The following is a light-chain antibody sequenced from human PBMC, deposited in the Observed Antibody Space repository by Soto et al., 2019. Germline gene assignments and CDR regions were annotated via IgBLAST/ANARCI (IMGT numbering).Light chain of an antibody. V-gene: IGKV1-5*03. CDR2: KAS. CDR3: QQYNSYSQT. CDR1: QSISSW. J-gene: IGKJ1*01. Sequence: DIQMTQSPSTLSASVGDRVTITCRASQSISSWLAWYQQKPGKAPKLLIYKASSLESGVPSRFSGSGSGTEFTLTISSLQTDDFAAYYCQQYNSYSQTFGQGTKVEIK.